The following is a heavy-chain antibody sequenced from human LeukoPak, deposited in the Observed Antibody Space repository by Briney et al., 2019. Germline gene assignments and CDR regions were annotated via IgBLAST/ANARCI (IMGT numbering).Heavy chain of an antibody. D-gene: IGHD3-22*01. Sequence: ASVKVSCKVSGYTLTELSMHWVRQAPGKELEWMGGFDPEDGETIYAQKFQGRVTMTRDTSTSTVYMDLTRLRSEDTAVYYCARVRSSGYYYKAFDIWGQGTMVTVSS. CDR3: ARVRSSGYYYKAFDI. CDR1: GYTLTELS. J-gene: IGHJ3*02. CDR2: FDPEDGET. V-gene: IGHV1-24*01.